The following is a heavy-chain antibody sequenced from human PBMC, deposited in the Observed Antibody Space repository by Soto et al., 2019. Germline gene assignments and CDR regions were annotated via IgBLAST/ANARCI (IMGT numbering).Heavy chain of an antibody. CDR2: ILSDYNT. CDR3: ARRNNGYFGY. CDR1: GFTFSDST. D-gene: IGHD2-8*01. Sequence: EVQLLESGGGLAQPGGSLTLSCAASGFTFSDSTMSWVRQAPGQVLECISVILSDYNTFYSGSVRGRFTISRDNSKNTLYLQMNSLRAEDTAIYYCARRNNGYFGYWGQGALVTVSS. V-gene: IGHV3-23*03. J-gene: IGHJ4*02.